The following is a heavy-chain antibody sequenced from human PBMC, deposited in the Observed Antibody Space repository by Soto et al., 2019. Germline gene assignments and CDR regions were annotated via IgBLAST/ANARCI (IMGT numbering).Heavy chain of an antibody. V-gene: IGHV1-18*01. Sequence: GASVNVSCKASGYSFHTYAISWVRQAPGQGLEWVGWISGYNGNTNYAQKFQGRVTLTRDTSTKTAFMELRSLTGDDTAVYYCAREYGMDVWGQGTTVTVSS. CDR1: GYSFHTYA. CDR3: AREYGMDV. CDR2: ISGYNGNT. J-gene: IGHJ6*02.